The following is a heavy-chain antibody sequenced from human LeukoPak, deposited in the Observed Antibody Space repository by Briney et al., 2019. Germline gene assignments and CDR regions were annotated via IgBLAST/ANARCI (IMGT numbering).Heavy chain of an antibody. CDR3: ARGARFYGGNSLIFEY. J-gene: IGHJ4*02. CDR2: INYNSGGT. V-gene: IGHV1-2*02. Sequence: ASVKVSCKACGYTFTGYYMHWVRQAPGRGVAWMGWINYNSGGTNYAQKFRGGLIMHRDTSISTAYMELSRLRSDDTAVYYGARGARFYGGNSLIFEYWGQGTLVTVAS. CDR1: GYTFTGYY. D-gene: IGHD4-23*01.